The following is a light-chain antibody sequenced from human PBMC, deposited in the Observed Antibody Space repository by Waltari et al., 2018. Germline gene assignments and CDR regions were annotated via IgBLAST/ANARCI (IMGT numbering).Light chain of an antibody. CDR1: RGYSTNV. V-gene: IGLV4-69*01. CDR2: VKIDGSH. J-gene: IGLJ3*02. Sequence: LVLTQSPSASVSLGASVKLTCTLSRGYSTNVIAWLQQQPGKCPRYSSKVKIDGSHRKGDDIPDRFSASTSGTEFYLTISIHQSEDEADYCCQTGGHGTWVFGGGTKLTVL. CDR3: QTGGHGTWV.